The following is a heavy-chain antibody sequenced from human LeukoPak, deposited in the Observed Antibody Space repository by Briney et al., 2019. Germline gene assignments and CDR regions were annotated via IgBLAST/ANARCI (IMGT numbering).Heavy chain of an antibody. J-gene: IGHJ4*02. CDR2: ISSSSSYI. Sequence: GGSLRLSCAASGFTFSGYSMNWVRQAPGKGLEWVSSISSSSSYIYYADSVKGRSTISRDNAKNSLYLQMNSLRAEDTAVYYCARVAKIAAAGTGIFDYWGQGTLVTVSS. CDR3: ARVAKIAAAGTGIFDY. V-gene: IGHV3-21*01. D-gene: IGHD6-13*01. CDR1: GFTFSGYS.